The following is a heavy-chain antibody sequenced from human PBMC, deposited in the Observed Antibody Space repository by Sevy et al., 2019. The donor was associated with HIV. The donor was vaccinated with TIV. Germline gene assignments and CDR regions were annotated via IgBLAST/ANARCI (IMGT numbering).Heavy chain of an antibody. V-gene: IGHV5-51*01. CDR1: GYNFRGYW. D-gene: IGHD3-22*01. CDR2: IYPTDSHI. CDR3: ARSSFYYDNSGFYPFDF. J-gene: IGHJ4*02. Sequence: GESLKISCKGSGYNFRGYWVGWVRQMPGKGLECMGIIYPTDSHIIYSPSLQGQVTISVDKSITTAYLQWRSLKTSDTAMYYCARSSFYYDNSGFYPFDFWGQGTLVTVSS.